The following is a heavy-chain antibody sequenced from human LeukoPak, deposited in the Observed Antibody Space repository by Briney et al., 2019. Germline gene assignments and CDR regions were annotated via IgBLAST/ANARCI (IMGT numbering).Heavy chain of an antibody. CDR3: ARGLWFGESLNYFDY. CDR1: GGSISSSSYY. CDR2: IYYSGST. V-gene: IGHV4-39*07. D-gene: IGHD3-10*01. Sequence: SETLSLTCTVSGGSISSSSYYWGWIRQPPGKGLEWIGSIYYSGSTYYNPSLKSRVTISVDTSKNQFSLKLSSVTAADTAVYYCARGLWFGESLNYFDYWGQGTLVTVSS. J-gene: IGHJ4*02.